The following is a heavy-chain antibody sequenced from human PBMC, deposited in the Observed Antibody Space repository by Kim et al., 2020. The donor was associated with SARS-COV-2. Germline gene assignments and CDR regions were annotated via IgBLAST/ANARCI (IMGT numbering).Heavy chain of an antibody. CDR1: GFTFSNYG. CDR2: IWYDGSNK. D-gene: IGHD6-19*01. CDR3: ARGPDYSSGWYHAPDY. J-gene: IGHJ4*01. V-gene: IGHV3-33*01. Sequence: GGSLRLSCAASGFTFSNYGIHWVRQAPGKGLEWVAIIWYDGSNKYYADSVKGRFTVSRDDSKNTLYLQINSLRPEDTAVYYCARGPDYSSGWYHAPDYWG.